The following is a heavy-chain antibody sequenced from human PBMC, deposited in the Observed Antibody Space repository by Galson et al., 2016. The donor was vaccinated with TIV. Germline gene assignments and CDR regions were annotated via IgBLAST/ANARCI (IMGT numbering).Heavy chain of an antibody. V-gene: IGHV3-30*02. D-gene: IGHD3-3*01. Sequence: SLRLSCAASGFAFSIYGMHWVRQAPGKGLEWVALVWYGGNKKSYADSVKGRFTISRDNSKNTLYLQMNSLRAEDTAIYYCVKDLHPPYDGYGMDVWGQGTTVTVSS. CDR1: GFAFSIYG. CDR3: VKDLHPPYDGYGMDV. CDR2: VWYGGNKK. J-gene: IGHJ6*02.